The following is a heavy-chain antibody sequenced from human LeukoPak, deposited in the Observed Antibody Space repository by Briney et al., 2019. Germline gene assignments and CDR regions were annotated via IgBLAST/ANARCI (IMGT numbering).Heavy chain of an antibody. V-gene: IGHV3-23*01. CDR1: GFPFSDFS. CDR3: ARETYYYGMDV. Sequence: GGSLRLSCATSGFPFSDFSMSWVRQAPGKGLEWISTTNSGGTSTYYAESVKGRFTISRDDSKNTLYLQMNSLRAEDTAVYFCARETYYYGMDVWGQGTTVTVSS. J-gene: IGHJ6*02. CDR2: TNSGGTST.